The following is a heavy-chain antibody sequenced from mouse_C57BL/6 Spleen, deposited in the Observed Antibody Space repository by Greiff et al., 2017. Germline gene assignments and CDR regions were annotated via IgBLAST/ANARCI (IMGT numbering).Heavy chain of an antibody. CDR2: ISSGSSTI. Sequence: EVMLVESGGGLVKPGGSLKLSCAASGFTFSDDGMHWFRQAPEKGQEWIAYISSGSSTIYYADTVKGRFTISRDTAKNTLFLRMSSLRSENTAMYYCARDDGYYYLDYWGQGTTLTVSS. J-gene: IGHJ2*01. CDR3: ARDDGYYYLDY. D-gene: IGHD2-3*01. CDR1: GFTFSDDG. V-gene: IGHV5-17*01.